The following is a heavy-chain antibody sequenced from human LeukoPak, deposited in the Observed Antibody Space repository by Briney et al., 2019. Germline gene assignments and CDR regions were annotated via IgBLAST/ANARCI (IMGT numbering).Heavy chain of an antibody. CDR1: GFTVSDNY. V-gene: IGHV3-66*01. D-gene: IGHD5-24*01. CDR3: ARDFVATITDY. J-gene: IGHJ4*02. Sequence: GGSLRLSCAASGFTVSDNYMSWVRQAPGKGLEWVSVIYSGGSTYYADSVKGRFTISRDNSKNTLYLQMNSLRAEDTAVYYCARDFVATITDYWGQGTLVTVSS. CDR2: IYSGGST.